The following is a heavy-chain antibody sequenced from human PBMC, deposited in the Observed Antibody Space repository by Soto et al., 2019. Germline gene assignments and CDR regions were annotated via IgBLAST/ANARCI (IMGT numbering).Heavy chain of an antibody. D-gene: IGHD1-26*01. V-gene: IGHV5-51*01. CDR2: IYPGDSDT. CDR3: ARPHDSGSYYGGFDY. CDR1: GYSFTSYW. Sequence: AGESLKISCKGSGYSFTSYWIGWVRQMPGKGLEWMGIIYPGDSDTRYSPSFQGQVTISADKSISTAYLQWSSLKASDTAMYYCARPHDSGSYYGGFDYWGQGTLVTVSS. J-gene: IGHJ4*02.